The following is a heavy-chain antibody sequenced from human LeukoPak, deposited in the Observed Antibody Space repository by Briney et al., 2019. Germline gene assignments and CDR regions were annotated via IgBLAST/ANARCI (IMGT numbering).Heavy chain of an antibody. D-gene: IGHD3-10*01. Sequence: GGSLRLSCAASGFTVSNNYMSWVRQAPGKGLGWVSIIYDGGSTYYADSVKGRFTISRDNSKNTLYLQMNSLRAEDTAVYYCAVHGSGTFYYLYYYMDVWGKGTTVTASS. CDR1: GFTVSNNY. CDR3: AVHGSGTFYYLYYYMDV. J-gene: IGHJ6*03. V-gene: IGHV3-66*02. CDR2: IYDGGST.